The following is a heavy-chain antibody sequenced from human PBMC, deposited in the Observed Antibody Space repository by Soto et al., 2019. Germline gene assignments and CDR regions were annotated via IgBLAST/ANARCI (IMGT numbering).Heavy chain of an antibody. CDR2: ISGSGGST. CDR3: AKVGLRYYYDSRYFDY. D-gene: IGHD3-22*01. Sequence: GGSLRLSCAASGFTFSSYAMSWVRQAPGKGLEWVSAISGSGGSTYYADSVKGRFTISRDNSKNTLYLQMNSLRAEDTAVYYCAKVGLRYYYDSRYFDYWGQGTLVTVSS. V-gene: IGHV3-23*01. J-gene: IGHJ4*02. CDR1: GFTFSSYA.